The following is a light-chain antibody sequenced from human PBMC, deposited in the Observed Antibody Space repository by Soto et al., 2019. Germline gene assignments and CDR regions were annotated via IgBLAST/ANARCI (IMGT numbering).Light chain of an antibody. V-gene: IGKV3-20*01. Sequence: EIVLTQSPGTLSLSPGERATLSCRASQSISSTYLAWYHQKPGQAPRLLIYGTSSRATGIPDRFSGSGSGTDFTLTISRLEPEDFAVYYCQQYGSSLLTFGQGTKVEIK. CDR3: QQYGSSLLT. J-gene: IGKJ1*01. CDR1: QSISSTY. CDR2: GTS.